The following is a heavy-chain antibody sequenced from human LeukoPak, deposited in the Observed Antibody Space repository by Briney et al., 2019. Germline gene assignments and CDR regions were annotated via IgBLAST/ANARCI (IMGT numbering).Heavy chain of an antibody. J-gene: IGHJ4*02. V-gene: IGHV1-2*02. Sequence: ASVKVSCNASGYTFTASNIHWVRQAPGQGLEWMGWISPNNGATTYAQNFQGRVVMTRDTSISTAYIELSRLTSDDTAVYFCAREGSSGYWGQGTLVTVSS. CDR3: AREGSSGY. CDR2: ISPNNGAT. CDR1: GYTFTASN. D-gene: IGHD1-26*01.